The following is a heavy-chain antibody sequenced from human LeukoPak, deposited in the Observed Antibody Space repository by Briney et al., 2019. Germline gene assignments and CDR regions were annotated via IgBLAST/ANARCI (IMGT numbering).Heavy chain of an antibody. J-gene: IGHJ4*02. CDR2: IYGGVNT. Sequence: HSGGSLRLSCAASGFTVSSNYMSWVRQAPGKGLEWVSVIYGGVNTVYADSVQGRFTTSRDNSKNTLYLQMSSLRAEDTAVYYCAKSPKTGFLFDYWGKGTLVTVSS. D-gene: IGHD1-1*01. CDR1: GFTVSSNY. CDR3: AKSPKTGFLFDY. V-gene: IGHV3-66*01.